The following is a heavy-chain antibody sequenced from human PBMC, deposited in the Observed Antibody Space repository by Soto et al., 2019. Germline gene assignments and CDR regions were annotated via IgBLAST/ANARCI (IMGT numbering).Heavy chain of an antibody. J-gene: IGHJ4*02. Sequence: EVQLVQSGAEVKKPGESLKISCKGSGYSFTSYWIGWVRQMPGKGLEWMGIIYPGDSDTRYSPSFQGQVTISADKSIRTAYLQWSSLKASDTAMYYCARSPHYDILTGYPAYFDYWGQGTLVTVSS. CDR2: IYPGDSDT. CDR1: GYSFTSYW. D-gene: IGHD3-9*01. V-gene: IGHV5-51*03. CDR3: ARSPHYDILTGYPAYFDY.